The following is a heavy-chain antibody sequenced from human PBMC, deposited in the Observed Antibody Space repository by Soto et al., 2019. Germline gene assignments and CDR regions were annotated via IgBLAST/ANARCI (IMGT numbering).Heavy chain of an antibody. CDR3: TRRACGYGNFSY. J-gene: IGHJ4*02. D-gene: IGHD5-12*01. V-gene: IGHV3-74*01. CDR1: GFSFSTW. CDR2: INSDGSSI. Sequence: EVQLVESGGGVVQPGGSLRLSCAASGFSFSTWMHWVRQAPGKGLEWLSRINSDGSSISYAGSVKGRFTVSRDNAKNTLNLQINSLTAQDSAVYYCTRRACGYGNFSYWGQ.